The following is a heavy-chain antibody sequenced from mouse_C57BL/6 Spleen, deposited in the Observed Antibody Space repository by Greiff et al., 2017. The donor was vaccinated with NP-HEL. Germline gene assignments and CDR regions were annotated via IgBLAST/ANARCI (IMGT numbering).Heavy chain of an antibody. D-gene: IGHD1-1*01. J-gene: IGHJ4*01. CDR1: GYAFSSSW. Sequence: VQLQQSGPELVKPGASVKISCKASGYAFSSSWMNWVKQRPGQGLEWIGRIYPGGGNTTYNGKFKGKATLTAYKSSSTAYMQLSSLTSEDTAVYFCASGSNPTMDYWGQGTSVTVSS. CDR2: IYPGGGNT. V-gene: IGHV1-82*01. CDR3: ASGSNPTMDY.